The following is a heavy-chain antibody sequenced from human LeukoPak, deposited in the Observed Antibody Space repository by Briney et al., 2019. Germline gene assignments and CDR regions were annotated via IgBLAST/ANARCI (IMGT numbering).Heavy chain of an antibody. CDR2: IYYSGST. J-gene: IGHJ4*02. CDR1: GGSISSYY. CDR3: ASGGYYYDSSPY. V-gene: IGHV4-59*12. Sequence: SETLSLTCTVSGGSISSYYWSWIRQPPGKGLEWIGYIYYSGSTNYNPSLKSRVTISVDTSKNQFSLKLTSVTAADTAVYYCASGGYYYDSSPYWGQGTLVTVSS. D-gene: IGHD3-22*01.